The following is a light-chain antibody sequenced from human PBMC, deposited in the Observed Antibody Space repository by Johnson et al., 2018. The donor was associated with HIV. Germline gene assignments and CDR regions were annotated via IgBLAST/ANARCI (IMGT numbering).Light chain of an antibody. CDR3: GTWDSSLSAYV. V-gene: IGLV1-51*01. J-gene: IGLJ1*01. CDR1: TSNIGNNY. Sequence: SVLTQPPSVSAAPGQKVTISCSGSTSNIGNNYVSWYQQFPKTAPKLLIYDNNKRPSGIPDRFSGSKSGTSATLGITGLQTGDEADYYCGTWDSSLSAYVFGTGTKVTVL. CDR2: DNN.